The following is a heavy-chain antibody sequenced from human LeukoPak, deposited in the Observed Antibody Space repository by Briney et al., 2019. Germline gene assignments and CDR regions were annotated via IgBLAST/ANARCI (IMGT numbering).Heavy chain of an antibody. V-gene: IGHV3-23*01. D-gene: IGHD3-10*01. Sequence: PGGSLRRSCAASGFTFSSYAMTWVRQSPGKGLEWASGISGSGGNTYYPDSVRGRFTISRDNSKNTLSLQMNSLRSEDTAVYYCAKEHYGSGMTTFDYWGQGTLVTVSS. J-gene: IGHJ4*02. CDR2: ISGSGGNT. CDR3: AKEHYGSGMTTFDY. CDR1: GFTFSSYA.